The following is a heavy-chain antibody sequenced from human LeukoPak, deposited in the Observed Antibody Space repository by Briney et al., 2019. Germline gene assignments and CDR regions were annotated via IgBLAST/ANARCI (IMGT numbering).Heavy chain of an antibody. D-gene: IGHD3-16*01. V-gene: IGHV4-61*02. CDR2: IYTSGST. CDR1: GGSISSGGYY. Sequence: SETLSLTCTVSGGSISSGGYYWSWIRQPAGKGLEWIGRIYTSGSTNYNPSLKSRVTISVDTSKNQFSLKLSSVTAADTAVYYCARHTTHGDYNPNDYWGQGTLVTVSS. CDR3: ARHTTHGDYNPNDY. J-gene: IGHJ4*02.